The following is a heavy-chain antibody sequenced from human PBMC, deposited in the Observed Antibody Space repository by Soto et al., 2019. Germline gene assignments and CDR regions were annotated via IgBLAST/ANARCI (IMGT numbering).Heavy chain of an antibody. CDR2: IYYSGST. D-gene: IGHD6-13*01. V-gene: IGHV4-59*01. J-gene: IGHJ6*02. CDR3: ARDRVAAAGPDTYYYYGMDV. CDR1: GGSISSYY. Sequence: SETLSLTCTVSGGSISSYYWSWIRQPAGKGLEWIGYIYYSGSTNYNPSLKSRVTISVDTSKNQFSLKLSSVTAADTAVYYCARDRVAAAGPDTYYYYGMDVWGQGTTVTVSS.